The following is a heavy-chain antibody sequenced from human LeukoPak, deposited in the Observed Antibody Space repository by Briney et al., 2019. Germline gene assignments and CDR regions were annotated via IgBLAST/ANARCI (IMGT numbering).Heavy chain of an antibody. Sequence: TGGSLRLSCAASGFTFSSYGMHWVRQAPGKGLEWVAVISYDGNKKYYADSVKGRFTISRDNSKNTLYLDMNSLRAEDSAVYYCAKSLTSCYHFDYWGQGTLVTVSS. V-gene: IGHV3-30*18. CDR2: ISYDGNKK. CDR3: AKSLTSCYHFDY. D-gene: IGHD2-2*01. CDR1: GFTFSSYG. J-gene: IGHJ4*02.